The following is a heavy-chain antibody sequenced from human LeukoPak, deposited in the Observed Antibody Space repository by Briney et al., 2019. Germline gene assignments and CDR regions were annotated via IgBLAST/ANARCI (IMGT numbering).Heavy chain of an antibody. J-gene: IGHJ3*02. Sequence: GGSLRLSCAASGFTFSDYYMSWIRQAPGEGLEWVSYISSSGSTIYYADSVKGRFTISRDNAKNSLYLQMNSLRAEDTAVYYCARVGDYGDYVAFDIWGQGTMVTVSS. CDR1: GFTFSDYY. V-gene: IGHV3-11*04. D-gene: IGHD4-17*01. CDR2: ISSSGSTI. CDR3: ARVGDYGDYVAFDI.